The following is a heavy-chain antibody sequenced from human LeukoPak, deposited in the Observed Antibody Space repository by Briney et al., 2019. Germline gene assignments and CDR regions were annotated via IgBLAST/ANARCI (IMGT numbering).Heavy chain of an antibody. CDR1: GGSVSSGTYY. D-gene: IGHD1-20*01. Sequence: SETLSLTCTVSGGSVSSGTYYWNWVRQPAEKGLEWIGRIYTSGRTNYNPSLKSRVTISVDTSKNQFSLKLTSVTAADTAVYYCASQTLTDDAFDIWGQGTMVTVSS. J-gene: IGHJ3*02. V-gene: IGHV4-61*02. CDR3: ASQTLTDDAFDI. CDR2: IYTSGRT.